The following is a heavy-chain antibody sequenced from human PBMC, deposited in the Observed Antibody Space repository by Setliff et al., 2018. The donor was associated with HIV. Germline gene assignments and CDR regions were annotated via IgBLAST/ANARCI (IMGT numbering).Heavy chain of an antibody. CDR3: ARGDTRNYYGGDYFDY. CDR2: IYYSEST. Sequence: KSSETLSLTCTVSGGSISSHYWSWIRQPPGKRLEWIGNIYYSESTNYNPSLESRVSISVDTSKNQFSLKLSSVTAADTAVYYCARGDTRNYYGGDYFDYWGQGSLVTVSS. D-gene: IGHD1-26*01. V-gene: IGHV4-59*11. CDR1: GGSISSHY. J-gene: IGHJ4*02.